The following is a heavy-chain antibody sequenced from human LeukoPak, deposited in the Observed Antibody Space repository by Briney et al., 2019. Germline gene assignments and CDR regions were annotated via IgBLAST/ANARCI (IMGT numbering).Heavy chain of an antibody. CDR2: IYSGGST. J-gene: IGHJ4*02. Sequence: GGSLRLSCAASGFTVSSNYMSWVRQAPGKGLEWVSVIYSGGSTYYADSVKGRFTISRDNSKNTLYLQMNSLRAEDTAVYYCARVGSVVPSPTYYFDYWGQGTLVTVSS. V-gene: IGHV3-66*01. CDR1: GFTVSSNY. D-gene: IGHD2-2*01. CDR3: ARVGSVVPSPTYYFDY.